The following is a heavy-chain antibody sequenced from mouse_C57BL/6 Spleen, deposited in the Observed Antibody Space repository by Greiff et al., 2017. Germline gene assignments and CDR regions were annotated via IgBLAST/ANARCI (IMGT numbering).Heavy chain of an antibody. CDR2: IHPSDGDT. CDR3: AITTTVVGYAMDY. V-gene: IGHV1-74*01. Sequence: QVQLQQPGAELVKPGASVKVSCKASGYTFTSYWMPWVKQRPGQGLEWIGRIHPSDGDTNYNQKFKGKAPLTVDKSSSTAYMQLSSLTSEDTAVYYCAITTTVVGYAMDYWGQGTSVTVAS. J-gene: IGHJ4*01. D-gene: IGHD1-1*01. CDR1: GYTFTSYW.